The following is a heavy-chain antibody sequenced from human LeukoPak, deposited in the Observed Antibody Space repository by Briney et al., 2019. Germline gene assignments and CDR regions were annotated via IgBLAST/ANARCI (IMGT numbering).Heavy chain of an antibody. CDR1: GFTFSSYA. CDR3: AELGITMIGGV. Sequence: GGSLRLSCAASGFTFSSYAVNWVRQAPGEGLEWVSVISGSGSTTYYADSVKGRFTISRDNAKNSLYLQMNSLRAEDTAVYYCAELGITMIGGVWGKGTTVTVSS. CDR2: ISGSGSTT. V-gene: IGHV3-23*01. J-gene: IGHJ6*04. D-gene: IGHD3-10*02.